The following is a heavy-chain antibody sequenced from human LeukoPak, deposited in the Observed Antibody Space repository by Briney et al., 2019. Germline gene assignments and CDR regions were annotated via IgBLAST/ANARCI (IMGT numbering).Heavy chain of an antibody. CDR2: IYHTGST. CDR3: XXXXXXXXXXLGHFDY. J-gene: IGHJ4*02. Sequence: KSSETLSLTCTVSGGSISSYYWSWIRQPPGKGLEWIGYIYHTGSTNYNPSLKSRVTISVDTSKNRFSLKLSSVTAADTAVYYCXXXXXXXXXXLGHFDYWGQGTLVTVSS. V-gene: IGHV4-59*08. CDR1: GGSISSYY.